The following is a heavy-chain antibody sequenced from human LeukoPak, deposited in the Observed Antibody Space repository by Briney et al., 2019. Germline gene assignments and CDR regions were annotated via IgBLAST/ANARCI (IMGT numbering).Heavy chain of an antibody. CDR3: ARAPISSSYYEGFDY. CDR1: GYTFTSYY. D-gene: IGHD2-2*01. V-gene: IGHV1-46*01. CDR2: INPSGGST. J-gene: IGHJ4*02. Sequence: ASVKVSCKASGYTFTSYYMHWVRQAPGQGREWMGIINPSGGSTSYAQKFQGRVTMTRDTSTSTVYMELSSLRSEDTAVYYCARAPISSSYYEGFDYWGQGTLVTVSS.